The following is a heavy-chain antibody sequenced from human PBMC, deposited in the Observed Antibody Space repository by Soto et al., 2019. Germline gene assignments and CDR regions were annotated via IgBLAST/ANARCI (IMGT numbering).Heavy chain of an antibody. D-gene: IGHD2-2*01. V-gene: IGHV1-69*13. CDR3: ARGIVVVPAAPQGYGMDF. Sequence: SVKVSCKASGGTFSSYAISWVRQAPGQGLEWMGGIIPIFGTANYAQKFQGRVTITADESTSTAYMELSSLRSEDTAVYYCARGIVVVPAAPQGYGMDFWGQGTTVTVSS. J-gene: IGHJ6*02. CDR2: IIPIFGTA. CDR1: GGTFSSYA.